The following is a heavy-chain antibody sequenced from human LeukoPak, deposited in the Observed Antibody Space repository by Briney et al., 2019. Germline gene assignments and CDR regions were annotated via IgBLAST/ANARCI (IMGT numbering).Heavy chain of an antibody. CDR1: GFASSNYA. Sequence: GGSLRLSCTASGFASSNYAMHWVRQAPGKGLEWVTFIRYDGKSQSYADSVRDRFTTSRDNAQNTMYLQMGGLRPEDTAVYYCAATYFGSYYRLDYWGQGIQVIVSS. CDR2: IRYDGKSQ. V-gene: IGHV3-30*02. CDR3: AATYFGSYYRLDY. D-gene: IGHD1-26*01. J-gene: IGHJ4*02.